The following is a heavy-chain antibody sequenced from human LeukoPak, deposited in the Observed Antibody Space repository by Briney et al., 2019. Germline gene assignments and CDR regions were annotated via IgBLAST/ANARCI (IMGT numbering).Heavy chain of an antibody. CDR1: GFTFSNYA. CDR3: AKDRRTTSGFDY. V-gene: IGHV3-30*04. J-gene: IGHJ4*02. D-gene: IGHD1-14*01. CDR2: ISDDGSRK. Sequence: GGSLRLSCAASGFTFSNYAMYWVRQAPGTGLEWVTFISDDGSRKYYVDSVKGRFTISRDNSKNTLYLQMNSLRVEDTAVYYCAKDRRTTSGFDYTGQGNLVSASS.